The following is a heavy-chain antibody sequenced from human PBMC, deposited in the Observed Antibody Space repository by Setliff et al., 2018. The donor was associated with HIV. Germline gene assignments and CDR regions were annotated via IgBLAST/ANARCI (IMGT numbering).Heavy chain of an antibody. CDR1: GDSISSYY. D-gene: IGHD3-22*01. CDR2: IYTSGIT. V-gene: IGHV4-4*08. CDR3: ARGGSWLKFDN. Sequence: SETLSLTCTVSGDSISSYYWSWIRQPPGKGLEWIGYIYTSGITDYNPSLKSRVTISGDTSKNQFSLKLSSVTAADTAVYYCARGGSWLKFDNWGQGTLVTVSS. J-gene: IGHJ4*02.